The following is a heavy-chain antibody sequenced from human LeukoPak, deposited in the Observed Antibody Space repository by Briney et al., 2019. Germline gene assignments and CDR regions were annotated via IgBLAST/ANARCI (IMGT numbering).Heavy chain of an antibody. J-gene: IGHJ4*02. Sequence: PGGSLRRSCAASGFTFSDYYMSWIRQAPGKGLEWVSYISDRTSDTNYIDSVKGRFTISRDNAKNSLYLQMNSLRAEDTAVYYCTRVGSSGSVDYWGQGTLITVSS. CDR1: GFTFSDYY. V-gene: IGHV3-11*06. CDR3: TRVGSSGSVDY. CDR2: ISDRTSDT. D-gene: IGHD1-1*01.